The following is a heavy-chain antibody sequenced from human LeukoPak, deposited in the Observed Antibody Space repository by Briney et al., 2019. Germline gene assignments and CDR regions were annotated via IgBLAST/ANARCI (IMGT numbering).Heavy chain of an antibody. Sequence: GGSLRLSCAASGFTFSSYEMNWVRQAPGKGLEWVSYISSSGSTIYYADSVKGRFTISRDNAKNTLYLQMNSLRAEDTAVYYCARDDGLLDYWGQGTLVTVSS. CDR3: ARDDGLLDY. CDR2: ISSSGSTI. V-gene: IGHV3-48*03. D-gene: IGHD3-9*01. J-gene: IGHJ4*02. CDR1: GFTFSSYE.